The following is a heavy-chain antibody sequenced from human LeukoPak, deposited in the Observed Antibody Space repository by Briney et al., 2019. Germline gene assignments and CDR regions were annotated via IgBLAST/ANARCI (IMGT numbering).Heavy chain of an antibody. D-gene: IGHD3-22*01. CDR2: VNTNTGNP. CDR3: ASCNDSSGYFAY. J-gene: IGHJ4*02. Sequence: ASVKVSCKPSGYTFTDYAINWVRQTPGQGLEYMGWVNTNTGNPTYAQGFTGRFVFSSDSSVSTAYLQITSLKADDSAIYFCASCNDSSGYFAYWGQGTLVTVSS. V-gene: IGHV7-4-1*02. CDR1: GYTFTDYA.